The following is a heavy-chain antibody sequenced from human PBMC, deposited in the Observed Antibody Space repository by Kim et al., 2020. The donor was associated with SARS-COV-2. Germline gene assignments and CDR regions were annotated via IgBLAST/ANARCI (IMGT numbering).Heavy chain of an antibody. CDR3: ARVDHRGSSSLFDP. J-gene: IGHJ5*02. D-gene: IGHD6-13*01. CDR1: SGSISSYY. V-gene: IGHV4-59*01. Sequence: SETLSLTCTVSSGSISSYYWSWIRQPPGKGLEWIGYIYYSGSTNYNPSLKSRVTISVDTSKNQFSLKLSSVTAADTAVYYCARVDHRGSSSLFDPWGQGT. CDR2: IYYSGST.